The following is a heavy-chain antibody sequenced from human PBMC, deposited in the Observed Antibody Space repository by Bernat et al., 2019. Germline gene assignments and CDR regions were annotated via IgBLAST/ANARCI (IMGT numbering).Heavy chain of an antibody. D-gene: IGHD2-2*01. CDR3: ARDNERLYCSSTSCYDLGFDY. CDR2: ISYDGSNK. J-gene: IGHJ4*02. Sequence: VQLVESGGGLVQPGGSLRLSCAASGFTFSSYAMHWVRQAPGKGLEWVAVISYDGSNKYYADSVKGRFTISRDNSKNTLYLQMNSLRAEDTAVYYCARDNERLYCSSTSCYDLGFDYWGQGTLVTVSS. CDR1: GFTFSSYA. V-gene: IGHV3-30-3*01.